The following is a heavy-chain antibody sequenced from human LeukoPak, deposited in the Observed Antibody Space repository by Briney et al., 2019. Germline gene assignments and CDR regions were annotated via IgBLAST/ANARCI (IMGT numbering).Heavy chain of an antibody. CDR1: GFTFNYHS. CDR3: AHNYGMDV. CDR2: ISSVGNTI. V-gene: IGHV3-48*01. J-gene: IGHJ6*02. Sequence: GGSLRLSCAASGFTFNYHSMNWVRQAPGKGLEWISYISSVGNTIFYADSVKGRFTISRDNAKNSLYLQMNSLRAEDTAVYYCAHNYGMDVWGQGTTVTVSS.